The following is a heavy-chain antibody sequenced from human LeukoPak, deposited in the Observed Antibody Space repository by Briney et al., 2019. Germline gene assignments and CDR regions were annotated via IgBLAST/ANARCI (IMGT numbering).Heavy chain of an antibody. CDR1: GASFSSGDQY. CDR3: SRGLDSRKLGY. D-gene: IGHD3-22*01. CDR2: IHPSGTL. V-gene: IGHV4-31*03. J-gene: IGHJ4*02. Sequence: PSETLSLTRTVSGASFSSGDQYWNWIRQSPGKGLEWIGSIHPSGTLYNNPSLESRVTMSMDTSKNQFSLNLNSVTAADTAVYFCSRGLDSRKLGYWGQGTLVTVSS.